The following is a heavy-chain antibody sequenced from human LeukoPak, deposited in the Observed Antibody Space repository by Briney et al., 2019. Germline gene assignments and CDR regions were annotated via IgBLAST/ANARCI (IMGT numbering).Heavy chain of an antibody. CDR3: TRAPGVGGGPVAGTNWFNP. CDR2: IYHSGTT. V-gene: IGHV4-59*01. CDR1: GGSMSSYY. Sequence: SETLSLTCTVSGGSMSSYYWSWIRQPPGKGLEWIRYIYHSGTTNYNPSLKSRVTISVDKSKKQFSLKLNSVTAADTAVYYCTRAPGVGGGPVAGTNWFNPWGQGTLVTVSS. D-gene: IGHD6-19*01. J-gene: IGHJ5*02.